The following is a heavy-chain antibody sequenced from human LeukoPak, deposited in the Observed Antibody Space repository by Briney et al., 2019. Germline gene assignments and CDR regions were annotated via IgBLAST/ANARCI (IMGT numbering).Heavy chain of an antibody. J-gene: IGHJ3*02. CDR3: ARERSYSSAFDI. CDR1: GFTFSSYE. CDR2: ISSSGSTI. Sequence: GGSLRLSCAASGFTFSSYEMNWVRQAPGKGLEWVSYISSSGSTIYYADSVKGRFTISRDNAKNSLHLQMNSLRAEDTAVYYCARERSYSSAFDIWGQGTMVTVSS. V-gene: IGHV3-48*03. D-gene: IGHD6-13*01.